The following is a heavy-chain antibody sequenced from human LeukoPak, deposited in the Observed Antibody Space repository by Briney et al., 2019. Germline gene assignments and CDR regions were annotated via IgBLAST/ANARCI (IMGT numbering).Heavy chain of an antibody. CDR3: ARQDRLLISFDP. D-gene: IGHD6-25*01. J-gene: IGHJ5*02. Sequence: SETLSLTCAVYGGSSSGYYWSWIRQPPGKGLEWIGEINHSGSTNYNPSLKSRVTISVDTSKNQFSLKLSSVTAADTAVYYCARQDRLLISFDPWGQGTLVTVSS. CDR2: INHSGST. V-gene: IGHV4-34*01. CDR1: GGSSSGYY.